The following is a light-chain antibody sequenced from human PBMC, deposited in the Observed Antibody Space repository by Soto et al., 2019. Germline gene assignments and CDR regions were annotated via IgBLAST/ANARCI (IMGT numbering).Light chain of an antibody. CDR3: LQSYTTPKT. CDR1: QGIARS. J-gene: IGKJ1*01. CDR2: GAS. V-gene: IGKV1-39*01. Sequence: IQLTQSPSSLSASVGDRVTITCRASQGIARSLNWYQQRPGEAPKLLVYGASNLNTAVPPRFSGSGSGTDYTLTISGLQTEDLGTYYCLQSYTTPKTFGQGTTVEIK.